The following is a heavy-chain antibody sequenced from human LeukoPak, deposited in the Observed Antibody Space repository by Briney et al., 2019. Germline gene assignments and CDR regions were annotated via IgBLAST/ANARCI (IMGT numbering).Heavy chain of an antibody. D-gene: IGHD5-18*01. CDR1: GFTFSAYE. CDR3: ARVGYSYGLDYFDY. Sequence: GGSLRLSCAASGFTFSAYEMNWVRQAPGKGLEWVSYISSSGSTIYYSDSVKGRFTISRDNAKNSLYLQMNSLRAEDTAVYYCARVGYSYGLDYFDYWGQGNLVTVSS. V-gene: IGHV3-48*03. J-gene: IGHJ4*02. CDR2: ISSSGSTI.